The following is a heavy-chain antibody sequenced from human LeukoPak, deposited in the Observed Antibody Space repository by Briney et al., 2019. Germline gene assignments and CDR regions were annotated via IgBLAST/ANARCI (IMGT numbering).Heavy chain of an antibody. CDR3: ARGQGTVTTH. V-gene: IGHV4-34*01. D-gene: IGHD4-17*01. Sequence: SETLSLTCAVYGGSFSGYYWTWIRQPPGKGLEWIGEINHSGSANYSPSLSSRVTISLDMSENQFSLKLTSVTAADTAVYYCARGQGTVTTHWGQGTLVTVSS. CDR2: INHSGSA. CDR1: GGSFSGYY. J-gene: IGHJ4*02.